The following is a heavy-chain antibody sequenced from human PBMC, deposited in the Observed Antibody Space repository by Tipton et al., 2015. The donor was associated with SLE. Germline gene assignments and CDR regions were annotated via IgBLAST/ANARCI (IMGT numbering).Heavy chain of an antibody. Sequence: LRLSCTVSGGSISSYYWSWIRQPPGKQLEWIGYVYYSGNINYNPSLKSRVTISVDTSTNQFSLKLSSVTAADTAVYYCARRHSTYAFDIWGQGTMVTVSS. CDR2: VYYSGNI. D-gene: IGHD2/OR15-2a*01. V-gene: IGHV4-59*08. CDR1: GGSISSYY. CDR3: ARRHSTYAFDI. J-gene: IGHJ3*02.